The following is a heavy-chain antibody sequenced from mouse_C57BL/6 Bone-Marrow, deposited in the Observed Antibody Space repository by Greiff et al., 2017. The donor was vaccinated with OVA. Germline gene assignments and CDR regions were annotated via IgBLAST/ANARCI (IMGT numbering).Heavy chain of an antibody. D-gene: IGHD1-3*01. Sequence: VKLMESGAELARPGASVKLSCKASGYTFTSYGISWVKQRTGQGLEWIGEIYPRSGNTYYNEKFKGKATLTADKSSSTAYMELRSLTSEDAAVYFCARSVGYFDVWGTGTTVTVSS. CDR2: IYPRSGNT. CDR3: ARSVGYFDV. J-gene: IGHJ1*03. V-gene: IGHV1-81*01. CDR1: GYTFTSYG.